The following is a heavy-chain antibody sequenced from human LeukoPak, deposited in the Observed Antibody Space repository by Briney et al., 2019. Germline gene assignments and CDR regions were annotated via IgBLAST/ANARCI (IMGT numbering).Heavy chain of an antibody. CDR3: ARRGKTTGY. CDR2: ISGGSTTI. Sequence: GGSLRLSCAASGFTFSSYEMNWVRQAPGKGLEWVSYISGGSTTIYYADSVKGRFTISRDNAKNSLYPQMNSLRAEDTAVYYCARRGKTTGYWGQGTLVTVSS. V-gene: IGHV3-48*03. CDR1: GFTFSSYE. J-gene: IGHJ4*02. D-gene: IGHD4-11*01.